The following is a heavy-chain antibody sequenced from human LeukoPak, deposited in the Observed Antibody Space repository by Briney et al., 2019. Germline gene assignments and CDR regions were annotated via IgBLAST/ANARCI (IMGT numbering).Heavy chain of an antibody. CDR3: ARDPSGLYSSGWYD. D-gene: IGHD6-19*01. CDR2: ISAYNGNT. CDR1: GYTFTSYG. J-gene: IGHJ4*02. Sequence: ASVKVSCKASGYTFTSYGISWVRQAPGQGLEWMGWISAYNGNTNYAQKLQGRVTMTTDTSTSTAYVELRSLRSDDTAVYYCARDPSGLYSSGWYDWGQGTLVTVSS. V-gene: IGHV1-18*01.